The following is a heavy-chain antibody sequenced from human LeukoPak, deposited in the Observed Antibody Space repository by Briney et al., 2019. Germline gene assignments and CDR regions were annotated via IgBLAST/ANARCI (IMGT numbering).Heavy chain of an antibody. D-gene: IGHD3-22*01. V-gene: IGHV1-69*13. J-gene: IGHJ4*02. Sequence: ASVKVSCKASGGTFSSYAISWVRQAPGQGLEWMGGIIPIFGTANYAQKFQGRVTITADESTSTAYMELSSLRSEDTAVYYCARGNYYDSSGYFSDWGQGTLVTVSS. CDR1: GGTFSSYA. CDR2: IIPIFGTA. CDR3: ARGNYYDSSGYFSD.